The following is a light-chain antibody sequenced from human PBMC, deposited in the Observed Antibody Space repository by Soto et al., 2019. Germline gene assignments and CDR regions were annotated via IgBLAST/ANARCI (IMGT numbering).Light chain of an antibody. CDR1: SSNIGSNY. Sequence: QSVLTQPPSASGTPGQRVTISCSGSSSNIGSNYVYWYQQLPGTAPQLLIYRNNQRPSGVPGRFSCSKSGTSASLAISGLGSEDEADYYCAAWDDSLSGPVFGGGTKVTVL. J-gene: IGLJ2*01. CDR2: RNN. V-gene: IGLV1-47*01. CDR3: AAWDDSLSGPV.